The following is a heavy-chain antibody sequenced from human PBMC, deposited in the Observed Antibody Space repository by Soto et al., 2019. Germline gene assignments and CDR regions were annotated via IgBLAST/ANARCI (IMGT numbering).Heavy chain of an antibody. CDR3: ARSGGSGSILDY. CDR1: GGTFSSYT. V-gene: IGHV1-69*02. J-gene: IGHJ4*02. D-gene: IGHD3-10*01. Sequence: QVQLVQSGAEVKKPGSSVKVSCKASGGTFSSYTISWVRQAPGQGLEWMGRIIPILGIANYAQKFQGRVTITADKSTSTAYMELSSLRSEDTAVYYCARSGGSGSILDYWGQGPLVTVSS. CDR2: IIPILGIA.